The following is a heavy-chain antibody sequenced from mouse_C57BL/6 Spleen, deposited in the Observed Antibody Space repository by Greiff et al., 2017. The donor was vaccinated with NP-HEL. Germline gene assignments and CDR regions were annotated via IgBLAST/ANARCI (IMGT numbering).Heavy chain of an antibody. V-gene: IGHV1-69*01. CDR3: EGWGCGKKDN. J-gene: IGHJ2*01. CDR1: GYTFTSYW. D-gene: IGHD1-1*02. Sequence: QVQLQQPGAELVMPGASVKLSCKASGYTFTSYWMHWVKQRPGQGLEWIGEIDPSDSYTNYNQKFKGKSTLTVDKSSSTAYMQLSSLTSEDSAVYFSEGWGCGKKDNWGQGTTLTGSS. CDR2: IDPSDSYT.